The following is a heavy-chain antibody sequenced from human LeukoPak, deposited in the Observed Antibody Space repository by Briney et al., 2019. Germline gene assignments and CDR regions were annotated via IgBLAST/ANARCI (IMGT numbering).Heavy chain of an antibody. Sequence: SETLSLTCAVSGYSISSGYYWGWIRQPPGKGLEWIGNIYHNGSTYYNPSLKSRVTISVDTSKNQFSLKLSSVTAADTAVYYCARSGTYSYWGQGTLVTVSS. V-gene: IGHV4-38-2*01. CDR1: GYSISSGYY. CDR2: IYHNGST. J-gene: IGHJ4*02. D-gene: IGHD1-26*01. CDR3: ARSGTYSY.